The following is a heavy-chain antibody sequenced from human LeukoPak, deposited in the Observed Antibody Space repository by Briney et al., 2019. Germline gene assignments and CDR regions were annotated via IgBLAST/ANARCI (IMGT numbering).Heavy chain of an antibody. CDR3: VRAPPSWGFNF. D-gene: IGHD2-2*01. CDR2: MSPNSGNT. Sequence: ASVKVSCKASGYTFTSYDINWVRQATGQGLEWMGWMSPNSGNTGYAQKFQGRVTMTRDTSVTTAYMELSNLRSEDTAVYYCVRAPPSWGFNFWGQGTLVTVSS. J-gene: IGHJ5*01. CDR1: GYTFTSYD. V-gene: IGHV1-8*01.